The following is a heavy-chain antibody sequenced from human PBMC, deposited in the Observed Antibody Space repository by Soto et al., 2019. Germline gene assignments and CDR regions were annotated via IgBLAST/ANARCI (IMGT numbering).Heavy chain of an antibody. J-gene: IGHJ4*02. CDR3: AAGGGLPRYY. CDR1: GDSISSSNW. Sequence: SETLTLTRAVSGDSISSSNWWSWVRQPPGKGLEWIGEIYHSGSTNYNPSLKSRVTISVDRSKNQFSLKLSSVTAADTAVYYCAAGGGLPRYYWGQGTLVTVSS. CDR2: IYHSGST. D-gene: IGHD5-12*01. V-gene: IGHV4-4*02.